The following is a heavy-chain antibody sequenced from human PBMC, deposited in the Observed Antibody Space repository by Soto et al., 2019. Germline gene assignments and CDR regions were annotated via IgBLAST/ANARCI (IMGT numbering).Heavy chain of an antibody. J-gene: IGHJ5*02. Sequence: SETLSLTCTVSGGSISSTNYYWGWIRQPPGKGLEWIGYIYHSGSTYYNPSLKSRVTISVETSKNQFSLKLSSVTAADTAVYYCAREAAGILNWFDPWGQGTLVTVSS. CDR2: IYHSGST. CDR3: AREAAGILNWFDP. CDR1: GGSISSTNYY. V-gene: IGHV4-31*03. D-gene: IGHD6-25*01.